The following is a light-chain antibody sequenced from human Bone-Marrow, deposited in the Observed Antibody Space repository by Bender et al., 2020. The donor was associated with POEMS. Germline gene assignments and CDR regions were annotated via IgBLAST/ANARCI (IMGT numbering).Light chain of an antibody. CDR3: QSTDSSGIYWV. CDR2: DVT. V-gene: IGLV2-11*01. J-gene: IGLJ3*02. CDR1: SSDVGGYRY. Sequence: QSALTQPRSVSGSPGQSVTISCTGTSSDVGGYRYVSWYQQHPGKAPKLLIYDVTKRPSGVSNRFSGSTAGTTVTLTINGVQAEDEAVYYCQSTDSSGIYWVFGGGTKLTVL.